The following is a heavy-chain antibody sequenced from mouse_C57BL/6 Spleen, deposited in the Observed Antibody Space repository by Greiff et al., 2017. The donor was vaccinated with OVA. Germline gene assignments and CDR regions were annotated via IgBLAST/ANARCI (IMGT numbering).Heavy chain of an antibody. V-gene: IGHV1-26*01. J-gene: IGHJ2*01. D-gene: IGHD2-4*01. Sequence: VQLQQSGPELVKPGASVKISCKASGYTFTDYYMNWVKQSHGKSLEWIGDINPNNGGTSYNQKFKGKATLTVDKSSSTAYMELRSLTSEDSAVYYCAREGVYYDYFDYWGQGTTLTVSS. CDR1: GYTFTDYY. CDR2: INPNNGGT. CDR3: AREGVYYDYFDY.